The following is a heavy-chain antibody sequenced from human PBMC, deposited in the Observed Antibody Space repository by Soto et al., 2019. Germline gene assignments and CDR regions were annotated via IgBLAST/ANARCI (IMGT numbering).Heavy chain of an antibody. J-gene: IGHJ1*01. Sequence: QVQLVESGGGVVQPGKAVRLSCLASGFSVSLYGMHWVGQTPGEGLDWVALISHAGNNKYYADSVKRRLIISRDNSKNTVYVQMNSLRAEDTAVEYCERDLSGGGEFDESWGQGTLVTVS. V-gene: IGHV3-30-3*01. CDR2: ISHAGNNK. D-gene: IGHD2-21*01. CDR1: GFSVSLYG. CDR3: ERDLSGGGEFDES.